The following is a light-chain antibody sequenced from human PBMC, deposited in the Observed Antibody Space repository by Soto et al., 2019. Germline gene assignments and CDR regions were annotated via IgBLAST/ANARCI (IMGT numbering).Light chain of an antibody. V-gene: IGLV1-44*01. CDR1: SSNIGTNT. CDR2: NDN. Sequence: QSVLTQPSSASGTPGQTVTISCSGTSSNIGTNTVNWYRQVPGTAPKLLIFNDNVRPSGVPGRFSGSRSGTSASLAISGLKYEDEADYYCAAWDGSLNVVLLGGGTKLTVL. CDR3: AAWDGSLNVVL. J-gene: IGLJ2*01.